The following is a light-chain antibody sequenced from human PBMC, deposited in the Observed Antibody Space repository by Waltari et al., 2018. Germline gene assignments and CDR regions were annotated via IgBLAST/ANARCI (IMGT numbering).Light chain of an antibody. Sequence: EIVLTQSPATLSLSPGERATLSCRASQSLNTYLAWYQQKPGQAPRLLIYDAANRATGIPARFSGSGSGTDFTLIISSLEPEDFAVYYCQQRSNWPPITFGQGTRLEMK. J-gene: IGKJ5*01. V-gene: IGKV3-11*01. CDR1: QSLNTY. CDR3: QQRSNWPPIT. CDR2: DAA.